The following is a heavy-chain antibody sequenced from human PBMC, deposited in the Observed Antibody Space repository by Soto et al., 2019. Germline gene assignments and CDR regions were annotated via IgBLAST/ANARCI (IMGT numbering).Heavy chain of an antibody. CDR2: IYPGDSDT. D-gene: IGHD2-15*01. CDR1: GYSFTSYW. V-gene: IGHV5-51*01. CDR3: ARRRCSGGSCLSYSSGMDV. J-gene: IGHJ6*02. Sequence: GESLKISCKGSGYSFTSYWIGWVRQMPGKGLEWMGIIYPGDSDTRYSPSFQGQVTISADKSISTAYLQWSSLKASDTAMYYCARRRCSGGSCLSYSSGMDVWGQVSTVTVSS.